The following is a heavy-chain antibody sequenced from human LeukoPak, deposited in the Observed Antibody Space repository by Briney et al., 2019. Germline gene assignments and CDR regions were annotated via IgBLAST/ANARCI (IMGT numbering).Heavy chain of an antibody. Sequence: AGGSLRLSCAASGFTFNTYWMTWVRQAPGKGLEWVSSISSGSSYISHADSVKGRFTISRDNAKNSLYLQMDSLRAEDTAVYYCARTFHQAFDIWGQGTMVTVSS. CDR3: ARTFHQAFDI. CDR2: ISSGSSYI. V-gene: IGHV3-21*01. J-gene: IGHJ3*02. CDR1: GFTFNTYW. D-gene: IGHD2-2*01.